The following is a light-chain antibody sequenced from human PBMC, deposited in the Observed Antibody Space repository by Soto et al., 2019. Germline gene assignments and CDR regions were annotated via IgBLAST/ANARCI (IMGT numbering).Light chain of an antibody. V-gene: IGKV3D-20*01. J-gene: IGKJ1*01. CDR3: QHYNSYSEA. Sequence: EIVLTQSPGTLSLSPGERATLSCGASQSVSSSYLAWYQQKPGLAPRLLIYDASSRATGIPDRFSGSGSGTEFTLTISSLQPDDFATYYCQHYNSYSEAFGQGTKVDIK. CDR1: QSVSSSY. CDR2: DAS.